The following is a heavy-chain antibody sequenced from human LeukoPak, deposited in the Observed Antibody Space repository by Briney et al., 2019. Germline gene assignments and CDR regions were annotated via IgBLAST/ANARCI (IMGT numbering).Heavy chain of an antibody. D-gene: IGHD2-2*01. CDR1: GDTFSSYA. J-gene: IGHJ3*02. CDR2: IIPIFGTA. Sequence: SVKVSCKASGDTFSSYAISWVRQAPGQGLEWMGGIIPIFGTANYAQKFQGRVTITADESTSTAYMELSGLRSEDTAVYYCARDQLSYATDAFDIWGQGTMVTVSS. CDR3: ARDQLSYATDAFDI. V-gene: IGHV1-69*13.